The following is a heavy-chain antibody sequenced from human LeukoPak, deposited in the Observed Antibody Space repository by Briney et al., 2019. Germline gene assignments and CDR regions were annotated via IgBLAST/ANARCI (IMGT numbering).Heavy chain of an antibody. CDR3: ARDPYGMDV. CDR2: INHSGST. V-gene: IGHV4-34*01. J-gene: IGHJ6*02. Sequence: SETLSLTCAVYGGSFSGYYWSWIRQPPGKGLEWIGEINHSGSTNYNPSLESRVTISVDTSKNQFSLKLSSVTAADTAVYYCARDPYGMDVWGQGTTVTVSS. CDR1: GGSFSGYY.